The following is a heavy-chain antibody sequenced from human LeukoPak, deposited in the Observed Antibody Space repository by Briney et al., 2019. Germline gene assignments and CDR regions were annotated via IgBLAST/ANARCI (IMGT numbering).Heavy chain of an antibody. CDR2: INHSGST. Sequence: ASETLSLTCAVYGGSFSGYYWSWIRQPPGKGLEWIGEINHSGSTNYNPSLKSRVTISVDTSKNQFSLKLSSVTAADTAVYYCASGGYWGHFDYWGQGTLVTVSS. V-gene: IGHV4-34*01. J-gene: IGHJ4*02. CDR1: GGSFSGYY. CDR3: ASGGYWGHFDY. D-gene: IGHD3-22*01.